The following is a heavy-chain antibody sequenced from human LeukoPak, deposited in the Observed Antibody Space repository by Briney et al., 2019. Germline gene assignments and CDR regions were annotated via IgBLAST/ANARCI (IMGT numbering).Heavy chain of an antibody. CDR2: ISGSGGST. CDR3: AKGRSGYSLDY. CDR1: GFTFSSYW. Sequence: HPGGSLRLSCAASGFTFSSYWMRWVRQAPGKGLEWVSGISGSGGSTYYADSVKGRFTISRDNSKNTLYLQMNSLRVEDTAVYYCAKGRSGYSLDYWGQGTLVTVSS. J-gene: IGHJ4*02. D-gene: IGHD3-22*01. V-gene: IGHV3-23*01.